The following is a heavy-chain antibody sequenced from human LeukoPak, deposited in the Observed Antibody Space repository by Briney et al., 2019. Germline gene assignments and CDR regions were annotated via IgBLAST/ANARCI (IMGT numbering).Heavy chain of an antibody. CDR2: ISYDGSNK. D-gene: IGHD4-17*01. CDR1: GFTFSSYA. CDR3: AKNSGRLSGLMTTVTTFAFDI. V-gene: IGHV3-30-3*02. Sequence: GGSLRLSCAASGFTFSSYAMHWVRQAPGKGLEWVAVISYDGSNKYYADSVKGRFTISRDNSKNTLYLQMNSLRAEDTAVYYCAKNSGRLSGLMTTVTTFAFDIWGQGTMVTVSS. J-gene: IGHJ3*02.